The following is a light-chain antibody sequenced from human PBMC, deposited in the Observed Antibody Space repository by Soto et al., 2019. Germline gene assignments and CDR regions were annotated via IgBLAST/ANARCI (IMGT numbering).Light chain of an antibody. Sequence: EIVLTQPPGTLYLSPGERATLSCRASQSVSSSYLAWYQQKPGLAPRLLIYDASNRATGIPDRFSGSGSGTDFTLTITRLEPEDFAVYFCQQYGSSPITFGQGTRLEI. CDR2: DAS. J-gene: IGKJ5*01. V-gene: IGKV3D-20*01. CDR1: QSVSSSY. CDR3: QQYGSSPIT.